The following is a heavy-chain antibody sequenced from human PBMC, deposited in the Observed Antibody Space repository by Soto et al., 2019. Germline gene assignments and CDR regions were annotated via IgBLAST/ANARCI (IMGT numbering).Heavy chain of an antibody. D-gene: IGHD2-15*01. CDR2: INHSGST. CDR1: GGSFSGYY. Sequence: QVQLQQWGAGLLKPSETLSLTCVVYGGSFSGYYWSWIRQPPGKGLEWIGEINHSGSTNYNPSLKSRVPISVDTSKNQFSLKLSSVTAADTAVYYCARGFRFCSGGSCYSGWFDPWGQGTLVTVSS. J-gene: IGHJ5*02. CDR3: ARGFRFCSGGSCYSGWFDP. V-gene: IGHV4-34*01.